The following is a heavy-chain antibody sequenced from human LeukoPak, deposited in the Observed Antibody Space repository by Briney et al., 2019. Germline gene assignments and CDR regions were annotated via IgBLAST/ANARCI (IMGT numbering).Heavy chain of an antibody. V-gene: IGHV3-7*01. CDR2: IKQDRSEK. D-gene: IGHD6-6*01. CDR1: GFTFSNYW. J-gene: IGHJ6*03. Sequence: GGSLRLSCAASGFTFSNYWMSWVRQAPGKGLEWVANIKQDRSEKYYVDSVKGRFTISRDNAKNSLYLQMNSLRAEDTAVYYCARDLSSSAPLNYYYYYYMDVWGKGTTVTVSS. CDR3: ARDLSSSAPLNYYYYYYMDV.